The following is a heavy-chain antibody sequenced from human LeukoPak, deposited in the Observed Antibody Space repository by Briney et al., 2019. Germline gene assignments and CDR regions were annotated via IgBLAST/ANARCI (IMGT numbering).Heavy chain of an antibody. CDR2: ISSDGMDK. CDR1: GFTFSSYA. CDR3: ARTRITMVRGRGFPDAFDI. J-gene: IGHJ3*02. D-gene: IGHD3-10*01. V-gene: IGHV3-30*04. Sequence: GRSLRLSCAASGFTFSSYAMHWVRQAPGKGLECVAVISSDGMDKHYSDSVKGRFTLSRDNSKNTLYLQMNSLRAEDTAVYYCARTRITMVRGRGFPDAFDIWGQGTMVTVSS.